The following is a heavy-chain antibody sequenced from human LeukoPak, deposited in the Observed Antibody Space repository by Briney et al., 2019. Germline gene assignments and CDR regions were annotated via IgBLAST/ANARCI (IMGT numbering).Heavy chain of an antibody. CDR1: GYTFTSYY. Sequence: ASVKVSCKSSGYTFTSYYMHWVRQAPGQGLEWMGIINPSGGSTSYAQKFQGRVTMTRGMSTSTVYMELSSLRSEDTAVYYCARALVATIHYFDYWGQGTLVTVSS. CDR3: ARALVATIHYFDY. D-gene: IGHD5-12*01. J-gene: IGHJ4*02. CDR2: INPSGGST. V-gene: IGHV1-46*01.